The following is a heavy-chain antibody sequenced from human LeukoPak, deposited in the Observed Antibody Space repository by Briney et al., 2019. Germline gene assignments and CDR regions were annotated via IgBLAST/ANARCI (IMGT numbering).Heavy chain of an antibody. CDR1: GFTFSSYA. D-gene: IGHD5-18*01. V-gene: IGHV3-23*01. J-gene: IGHJ4*02. CDR2: ISGSGGST. Sequence: GGSLRLSCAASGFTFSSYAMSWVRQAPGKGLEWVSVISGSGGSTYYADSVKGRFTISRDNSKNTLYLQMNSLRGEDTAVYYCAKNSGAMVTSFDYWGQGTLVTVSS. CDR3: AKNSGAMVTSFDY.